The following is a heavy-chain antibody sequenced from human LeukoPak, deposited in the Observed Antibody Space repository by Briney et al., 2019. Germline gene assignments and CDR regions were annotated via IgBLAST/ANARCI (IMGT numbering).Heavy chain of an antibody. D-gene: IGHD3-16*02. CDR3: AKIKGMITFGGVIVY. V-gene: IGHV3-23*01. CDR2: ISGSGGST. Sequence: PGGFLRLSCAASGFTFSSYAMSWVRQAPGKGLEWVSAISGSGGSTYYADSVKGRFTISRDNSKNTLYLQMNSLRAEDTAVYYCAKIKGMITFGGVIVYWGQGTLVTVSS. J-gene: IGHJ4*02. CDR1: GFTFSSYA.